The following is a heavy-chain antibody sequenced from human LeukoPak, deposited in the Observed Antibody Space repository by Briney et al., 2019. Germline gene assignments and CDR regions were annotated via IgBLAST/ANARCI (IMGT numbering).Heavy chain of an antibody. V-gene: IGHV4-39*01. Sequence: SETLSLTCTVSGGSIISSSYYWGWIRQPPGKGLEWIGNIYYGGSTNYNPSLKSRATMSVDKSMNQFSLKLSSVTAADTAVYYCAKTIRVRGDAYNWFDPWGQGTLVTVSS. CDR1: GGSIISSSYY. J-gene: IGHJ5*02. CDR2: IYYGGST. D-gene: IGHD3-10*01. CDR3: AKTIRVRGDAYNWFDP.